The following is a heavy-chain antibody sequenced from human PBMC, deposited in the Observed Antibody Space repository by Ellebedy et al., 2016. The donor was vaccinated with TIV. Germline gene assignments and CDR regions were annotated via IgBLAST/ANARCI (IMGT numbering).Heavy chain of an antibody. CDR3: ARDFHEYSSSLGYWSFDD. CDR2: IGGSGVRT. J-gene: IGHJ4*02. V-gene: IGHV3-23*01. CDR1: GFTFSTYD. Sequence: GESLKISCEASGFTFSTYDMAWVRQAPGKGLEWVSGIGGSGVRTSYADSVKGRFTISRDNSKTTVYLEMNRLRAEDTAVYYCARDFHEYSSSLGYWSFDDWGQGTLVTVSS. D-gene: IGHD6-6*01.